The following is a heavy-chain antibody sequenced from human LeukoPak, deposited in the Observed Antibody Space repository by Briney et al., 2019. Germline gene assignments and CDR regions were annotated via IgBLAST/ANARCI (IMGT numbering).Heavy chain of an antibody. CDR3: ARDGGSAIPFDY. CDR1: GFTFSSYA. J-gene: IGHJ4*02. CDR2: IRQDGSDK. Sequence: PGGSLRLSCAASGFTFSSYAMSWVRQAPGKGLEWVANIRQDGSDKYYVDSVKGRFTISRDNAKNSLYLQMNSLTVEDTAVYYCARDGGSAIPFDYWGQGTLVTVSS. V-gene: IGHV3-7*01.